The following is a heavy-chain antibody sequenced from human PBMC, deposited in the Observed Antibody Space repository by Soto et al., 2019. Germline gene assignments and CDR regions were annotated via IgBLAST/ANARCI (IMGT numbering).Heavy chain of an antibody. D-gene: IGHD2-21*02. V-gene: IGHV4-59*01. CDR1: GGSISRYY. Sequence: QVQLQESGPGLVKPSGTLSLTCTVSGGSISRYYWSWIRQPPGKGLEWIGYMYNTGRTVYNPSFKSRVHVSVDTSQHQFSLQLDSVTAADTATYYCARDLWGYCGTDCYPLDVWGQGTTVTVSS. J-gene: IGHJ6*02. CDR2: MYNTGRT. CDR3: ARDLWGYCGTDCYPLDV.